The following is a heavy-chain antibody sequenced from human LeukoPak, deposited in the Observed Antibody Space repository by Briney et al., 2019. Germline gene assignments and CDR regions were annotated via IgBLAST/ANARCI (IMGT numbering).Heavy chain of an antibody. D-gene: IGHD3-22*01. CDR1: GFTFSNYW. CDR2: INSDGSST. V-gene: IGHV3-74*01. Sequence: GGSLRLSSAASGFTFSNYWMHWVRQAPGKGLVWVPRINSDGSSTTYADSVKGRFTISRDNAKNTLYLQMNSLRAEDTAVYYCARDRHKYNYDSSGYPPYWGQGTLVTVSS. CDR3: ARDRHKYNYDSSGYPPY. J-gene: IGHJ4*02.